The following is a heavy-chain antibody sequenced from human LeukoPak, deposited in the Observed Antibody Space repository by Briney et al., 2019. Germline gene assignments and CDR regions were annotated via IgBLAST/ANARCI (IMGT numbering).Heavy chain of an antibody. Sequence: SETLSLTCTVSGYSVSSGYYGAWIRQPPGKGLEWIGSIFHTTTTYYNPSLRSRVTISVDTSKNQFSLKLSSVTAADTAVYYCARSSEGRYYYDSSGFSYYYYYMDVWGKGTTVTISS. CDR2: IFHTTTT. D-gene: IGHD3-22*01. V-gene: IGHV4-38-2*02. J-gene: IGHJ6*03. CDR3: ARSSEGRYYYDSSGFSYYYYYMDV. CDR1: GYSVSSGYY.